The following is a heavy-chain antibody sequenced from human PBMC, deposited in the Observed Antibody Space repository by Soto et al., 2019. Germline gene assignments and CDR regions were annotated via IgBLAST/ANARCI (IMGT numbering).Heavy chain of an antibody. J-gene: IGHJ1*01. V-gene: IGHV1-46*01. Sequence: QVQLVQSGAEVKKPGASVKVSCKASGYIFTAYSMHWVRQAPGQGLEWMGVVIPSGGSTNYAQKFQGRITMTRDTSTSTVYMDLSSLTSEDTAVYYCAREENCSDGICYSEYFQRWGQGTLVTVSS. D-gene: IGHD2-15*01. CDR1: GYIFTAYS. CDR3: AREENCSDGICYSEYFQR. CDR2: VIPSGGST.